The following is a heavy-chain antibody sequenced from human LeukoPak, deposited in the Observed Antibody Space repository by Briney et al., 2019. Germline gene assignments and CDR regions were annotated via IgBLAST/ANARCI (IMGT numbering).Heavy chain of an antibody. J-gene: IGHJ3*02. CDR2: IYYSGST. V-gene: IGHV4-59*08. CDR3: ARPLNYYDSSVAFDI. Sequence: PSETLSLTCTVSGGSISSYYWSWIRQPPGKGLEWIGYIYYSGSTNYNPSLKSRVTISVDTSKNQFSLKLSSVTAADTAAYYCARPLNYYDSSVAFDIWGQGTMVTVSS. D-gene: IGHD3-22*01. CDR1: GGSISSYY.